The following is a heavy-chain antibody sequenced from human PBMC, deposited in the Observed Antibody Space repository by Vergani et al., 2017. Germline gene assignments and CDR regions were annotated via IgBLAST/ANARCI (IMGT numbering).Heavy chain of an antibody. CDR3: GRGVLDSKYHHNGFGA. CDR2: MNPKSGNT. V-gene: IGHV1-8*01. Sequence: QEQLVQSGAEVRKPGASVKVSCKASGYNFTSFDINWVRLATGQGLEWMGWMNPKSGNTAYSAKFQGRITMTRDSSTDTDDMEMKSLRSEDTAIYYCGRGVLDSKYHHNGFGAWGQGTVVTVSS. D-gene: IGHD3/OR15-3a*01. J-gene: IGHJ5*02. CDR1: GYNFTSFD.